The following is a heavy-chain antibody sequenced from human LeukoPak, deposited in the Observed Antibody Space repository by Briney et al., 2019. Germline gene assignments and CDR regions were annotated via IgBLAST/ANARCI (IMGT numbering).Heavy chain of an antibody. D-gene: IGHD2/OR15-2a*01. CDR2: IIPIFGTA. CDR3: AGFVSAVYYYYYYMDV. CDR1: GGTFSSYA. J-gene: IGHJ6*03. Sequence: SVKVSCKASGGTFSSYAISWVRQAPGQGLEWMGGIIPIFGTANYAQKFQGRVTITTDESTSTAYMELSSLRSEDTAVYYCAGFVSAVYYYYYYMDVWGKGTTVTVSS. V-gene: IGHV1-69*05.